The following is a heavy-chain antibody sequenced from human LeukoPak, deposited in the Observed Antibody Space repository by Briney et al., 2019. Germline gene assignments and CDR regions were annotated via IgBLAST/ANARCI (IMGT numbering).Heavy chain of an antibody. V-gene: IGHV4-34*11. CDR3: VRDGDKLFQH. Sequence: PSETLSLTCAVYGGSFSGYYWGWIRQPPGKGLEWIGHIYHSGNTNYNSSLKSRVTISVDTSKNQFSLNLRSVTAADTAVYYCVRDGDKLFQHWGQGTLVTVSS. CDR1: GGSFSGYY. CDR2: IYHSGNT. J-gene: IGHJ1*01. D-gene: IGHD3-3*01.